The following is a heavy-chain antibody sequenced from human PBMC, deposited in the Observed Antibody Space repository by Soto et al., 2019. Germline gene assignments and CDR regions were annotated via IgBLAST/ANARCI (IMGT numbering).Heavy chain of an antibody. Sequence: GASVKVSCKASGYAFTSYYMHWVRQAPGQGLEWMGIINPSGGSTSYAQKFQGRVTMTRDTSTSTVYMELSSLRSEDTAVYYCARAGGIRFLEWPITGGAFDIWGQGTMVTVSS. CDR3: ARAGGIRFLEWPITGGAFDI. J-gene: IGHJ3*02. D-gene: IGHD3-3*01. V-gene: IGHV1-46*01. CDR2: INPSGGST. CDR1: GYAFTSYY.